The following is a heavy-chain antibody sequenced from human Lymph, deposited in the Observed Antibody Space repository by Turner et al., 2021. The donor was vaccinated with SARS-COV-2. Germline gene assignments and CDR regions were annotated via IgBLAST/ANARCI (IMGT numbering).Heavy chain of an antibody. D-gene: IGHD3-16*01. CDR3: ARDFGGGMDV. J-gene: IGHJ6*02. CDR2: ISYDGSNK. V-gene: IGHV3-30-3*01. Sequence: QVQLVGSGGGVVWPGRSLRFSCAASGFTFSTSAMPWVGQAQGKGLEWVARISYDGSNKYYADPVKGRFTISRDNSKKTLYLQMNSLRAEDTAVYYCARDFGGGMDVWGQGTTVTVSS. CDR1: GFTFSTSA.